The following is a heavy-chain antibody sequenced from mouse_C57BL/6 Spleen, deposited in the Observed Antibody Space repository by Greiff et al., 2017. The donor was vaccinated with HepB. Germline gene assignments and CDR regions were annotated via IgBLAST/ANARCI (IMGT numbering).Heavy chain of an antibody. J-gene: IGHJ3*01. V-gene: IGHV5-4*03. Sequence: EVKVVESGGGLVKPGGSLKLSCAASGFTFSSYAMSWVRQTPEKRLEWVATISDGGSYTYYPDNVKGRFTISRDNAKNNLYLQMSHLKSEDTAMYYCARASNYYFAYWGQGTLVTVSA. CDR2: ISDGGSYT. CDR1: GFTFSSYA. D-gene: IGHD2-5*01. CDR3: ARASNYYFAY.